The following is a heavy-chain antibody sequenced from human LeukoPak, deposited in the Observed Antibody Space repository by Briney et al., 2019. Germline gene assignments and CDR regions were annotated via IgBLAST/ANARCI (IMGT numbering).Heavy chain of an antibody. Sequence: GGSLRLSCAASGFTFESYTIHWVRQAPGKGLEWVALVSYGGSNKYYIDSVKGRFTISRDNSKNTLYLQMNSLRPEDTAVYYCAKEGRDIVVVPAATYFDYWGQGTLVTVSS. V-gene: IGHV3-30-3*01. J-gene: IGHJ4*02. CDR3: AKEGRDIVVVPAATYFDY. CDR2: VSYGGSNK. D-gene: IGHD2-2*01. CDR1: GFTFESYT.